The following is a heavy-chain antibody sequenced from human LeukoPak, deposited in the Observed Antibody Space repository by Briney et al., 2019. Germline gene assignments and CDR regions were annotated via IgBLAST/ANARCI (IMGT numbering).Heavy chain of an antibody. Sequence: ASVKVSCKASGYTFISYGISWVRQAPGQGLEWMGWISGYNGNTNYAQKFQGRVTMTTDTSTSTAYMELRSLRSDDTAVYYCARASQQLPWDWFDPWGQGTLVTVSS. CDR2: ISGYNGNT. D-gene: IGHD6-13*01. CDR3: ARASQQLPWDWFDP. V-gene: IGHV1-18*01. CDR1: GYTFISYG. J-gene: IGHJ5*02.